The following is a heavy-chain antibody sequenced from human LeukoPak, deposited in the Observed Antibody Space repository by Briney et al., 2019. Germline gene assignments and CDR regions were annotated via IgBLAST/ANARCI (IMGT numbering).Heavy chain of an antibody. Sequence: PSQTLSLTCTVPGGSISSGSYYWSWIRQPAGKGLEWIGRIYTSGSTNYNPSLKSRVTISVDTSKNQFSLKLSSVTAADTAVYYCAGGSYPDWFDPWGQGTLVTVSS. CDR2: IYTSGST. V-gene: IGHV4-61*02. CDR1: GGSISSGSYY. D-gene: IGHD1-26*01. CDR3: AGGSYPDWFDP. J-gene: IGHJ5*02.